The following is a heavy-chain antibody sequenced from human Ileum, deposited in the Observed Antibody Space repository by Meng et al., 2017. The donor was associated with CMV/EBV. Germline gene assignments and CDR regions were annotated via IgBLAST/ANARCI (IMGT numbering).Heavy chain of an antibody. Sequence: GESLKISCAASGFTFSSYGMYWVRQAPGKGLEWVAFIRSDGSNKYYPDPVKGRFTISRDNSKNTLYMQMNSLRAEDTAVYYCAKDTNGYYDSSGYFEYWGQG. D-gene: IGHD3-22*01. J-gene: IGHJ4*01. CDR1: GFTFSSYG. V-gene: IGHV3-30*02. CDR2: IRSDGSNK. CDR3: AKDTNGYYDSSGYFEY.